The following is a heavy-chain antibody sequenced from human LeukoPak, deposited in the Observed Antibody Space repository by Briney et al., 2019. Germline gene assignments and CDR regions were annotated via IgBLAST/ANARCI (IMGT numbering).Heavy chain of an antibody. J-gene: IGHJ4*02. D-gene: IGHD2/OR15-2a*01. CDR1: GFTFSSYA. Sequence: PGGSLRLSCAASGFTFSSYAMSWVRQAPGKGLEWVSAISGSGGSTYYADSVKGRFTISRDNSKNTLYLQMNSLRAEDTAVYCCAKDVRRSFYYFDYWGQGTLVTVSS. CDR3: AKDVRRSFYYFDY. V-gene: IGHV3-23*01. CDR2: ISGSGGST.